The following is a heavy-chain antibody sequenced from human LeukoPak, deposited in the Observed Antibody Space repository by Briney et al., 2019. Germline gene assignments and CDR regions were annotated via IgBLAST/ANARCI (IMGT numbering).Heavy chain of an antibody. J-gene: IGHJ6*04. D-gene: IGHD3-10*02. V-gene: IGHV3-48*04. CDR1: GFNFNNAW. CDR3: AELGITMIGGV. CDR2: ISSSGSTI. Sequence: GGSLRLSCVASGFNFNNAWMNWVRQAPGKGLEWVSYISSSGSTIYYADSVKGRFTISRDNAKNSLYLQMNSLRAEDTAVYYCAELGITMIGGVWGKGTTVTISS.